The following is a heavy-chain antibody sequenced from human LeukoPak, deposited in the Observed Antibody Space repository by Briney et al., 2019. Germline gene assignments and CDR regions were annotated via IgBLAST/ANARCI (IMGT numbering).Heavy chain of an antibody. V-gene: IGHV3-21*01. J-gene: IGHJ6*03. CDR1: GFTFSSYS. D-gene: IGHD4-17*01. CDR2: ISSSSSYI. CDR3: ARDSPGDYPKLGYYYYYMDV. Sequence: PGGSLRLSCAASGFTFSSYSMNWVRQAPGKGLEWVSSISSSSSYIYYADSVKGRFTISRDNAKNSLYLQMNSLRAEDTAVYYCARDSPGDYPKLGYYYYYMDVWGKGTTVTISS.